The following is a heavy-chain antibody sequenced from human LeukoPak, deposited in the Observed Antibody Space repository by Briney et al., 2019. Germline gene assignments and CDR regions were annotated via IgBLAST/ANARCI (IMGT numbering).Heavy chain of an antibody. CDR1: GYTFTSYY. CDR2: INPSGGST. D-gene: IGHD2-2*01. V-gene: IGHV1-46*01. Sequence: ASVKVSCTASGYTFTSYYMHWVRQAPGQGLEWMGIINPSGGSTSYAQKFQGRVTMTRDTSTSTVYMELSSLRSEDTAVYYCARDSKLPAGYNWFDPWGQGTLVTVSS. J-gene: IGHJ5*02. CDR3: ARDSKLPAGYNWFDP.